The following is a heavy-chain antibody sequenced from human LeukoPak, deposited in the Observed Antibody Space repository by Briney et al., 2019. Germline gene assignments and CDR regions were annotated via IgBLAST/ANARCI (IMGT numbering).Heavy chain of an antibody. Sequence: PGGSLRLSCVASGFTFSSYAMSWVRQAPGKGLEWVSVISGGGDSTYYADSVKGRFTISRDNSKNTLYLQMNSLRGEDTAVYFCAKGVGPNWFDPWGQGILVTVSS. J-gene: IGHJ5*02. CDR3: AKGVGPNWFDP. D-gene: IGHD1-26*01. V-gene: IGHV3-23*01. CDR2: ISGGGDST. CDR1: GFTFSSYA.